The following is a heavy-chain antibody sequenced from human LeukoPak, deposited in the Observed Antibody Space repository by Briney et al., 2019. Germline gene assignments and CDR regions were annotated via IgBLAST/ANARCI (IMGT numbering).Heavy chain of an antibody. CDR1: GYTFTSYG. CDR3: ARDWGCSSTSCYTGAFDI. Sequence: ASVKVSCKASGYTFTSYGISWVLQAPGQGLEWMGWISAYNGNTNYAQKLQGRVTMTTDTSTSTAYMELRSLRSDDTPVYYCARDWGCSSTSCYTGAFDIWGQGTMVTVSS. CDR2: ISAYNGNT. J-gene: IGHJ3*02. V-gene: IGHV1-18*01. D-gene: IGHD2-2*02.